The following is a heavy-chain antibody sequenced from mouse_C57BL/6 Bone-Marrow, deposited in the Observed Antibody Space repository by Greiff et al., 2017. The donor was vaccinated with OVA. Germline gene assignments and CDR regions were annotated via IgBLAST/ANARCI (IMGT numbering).Heavy chain of an antibody. CDR3: ARAGPSWFAY. J-gene: IGHJ3*01. D-gene: IGHD3-3*01. CDR1: GYTFTSYG. V-gene: IGHV1-81*01. Sequence: VQLVESGAELARPGASVKLSCKASGYTFTSYGISWVKQRTGQGLEWIGEIYPRSGNTYYNEKFKGKATLTADKSSSTAYMELRSLTSEDSAVYFCARAGPSWFAYWGQGTLVTVSA. CDR2: IYPRSGNT.